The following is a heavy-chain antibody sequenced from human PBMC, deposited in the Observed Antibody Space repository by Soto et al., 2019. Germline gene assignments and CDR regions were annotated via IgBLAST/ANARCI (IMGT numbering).Heavy chain of an antibody. Sequence: GASLKISCKVSGYSFTSYWIGCVRQMPGKGLEWMGIIYPGDSDTRYSPSFQGQVTISADKSISTAYLQWSSLKASDTAMYYCARHYYGSGSYPDYWGQGTLVTVSS. J-gene: IGHJ4*02. V-gene: IGHV5-51*01. CDR3: ARHYYGSGSYPDY. CDR1: GYSFTSYW. D-gene: IGHD3-10*01. CDR2: IYPGDSDT.